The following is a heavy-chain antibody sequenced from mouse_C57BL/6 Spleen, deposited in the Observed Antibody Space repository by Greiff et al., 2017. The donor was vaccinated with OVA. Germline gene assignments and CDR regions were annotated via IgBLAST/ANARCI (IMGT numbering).Heavy chain of an antibody. CDR3: ARHGDYDWFAY. D-gene: IGHD2-4*01. CDR2: ISSGGSYT. V-gene: IGHV5-6*01. CDR1: GFTFSSYG. Sequence: EVKLQESGGDLVKPGGSLKLSCAASGFTFSSYGMSWVRQTPDKRLEWVATISSGGSYTYYPDSGKGRFTISRDNAKNTLYLQMSSLKSEDTAMYYSARHGDYDWFAYWGQGTLVTVSA. J-gene: IGHJ3*01.